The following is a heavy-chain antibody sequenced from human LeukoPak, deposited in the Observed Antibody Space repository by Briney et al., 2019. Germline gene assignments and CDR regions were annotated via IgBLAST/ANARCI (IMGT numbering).Heavy chain of an antibody. D-gene: IGHD6-19*01. Sequence: NPSETLSLTCTVSGGSISSYYWSWIRQPPGKGLEWIGYIYYSGSTNYNPSLKSRVTISVDTSKNQFSLKLSSVTAADTAVYYYARVAVAGTLYYYYGMDVWGQGTTVTVSS. CDR1: GGSISSYY. CDR2: IYYSGST. V-gene: IGHV4-59*01. J-gene: IGHJ6*02. CDR3: ARVAVAGTLYYYYGMDV.